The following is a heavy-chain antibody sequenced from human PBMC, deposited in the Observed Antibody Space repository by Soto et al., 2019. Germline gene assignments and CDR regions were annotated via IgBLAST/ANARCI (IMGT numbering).Heavy chain of an antibody. J-gene: IGHJ4*02. CDR2: ISNNGGST. CDR3: VKDGYSSGTRYPFDY. D-gene: IGHD6-19*01. Sequence: GGSLRLSCSASGFTFSSYAMHWVRQAPGKGLEYVSAISNNGGSTYYADSVKGRFTISRDNSKNTLYLQMSSLRAEDTAVYYCVKDGYSSGTRYPFDYWGQGTLVTVSS. V-gene: IGHV3-64D*08. CDR1: GFTFSSYA.